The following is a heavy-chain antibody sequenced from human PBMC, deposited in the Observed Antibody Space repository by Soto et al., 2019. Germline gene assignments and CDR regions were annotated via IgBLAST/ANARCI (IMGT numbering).Heavy chain of an antibody. CDR2: ISFNGGST. J-gene: IGHJ6*02. D-gene: IGHD2-8*01. V-gene: IGHV3-23*01. Sequence: EVHLLESGGGLVQPGGSLRLSCAASGFTFSTYAMSWVRQAPGKGLEWVSGISFNGGSTYYADSVKGRFTISRDNSKNTLYLPMNSLRAGDTAVYYCANPVGVYNSYYAMDAWGQGTTVTVSS. CDR3: ANPVGVYNSYYAMDA. CDR1: GFTFSTYA.